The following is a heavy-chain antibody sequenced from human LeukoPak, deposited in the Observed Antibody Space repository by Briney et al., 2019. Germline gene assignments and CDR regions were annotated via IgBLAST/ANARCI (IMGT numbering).Heavy chain of an antibody. J-gene: IGHJ3*02. Sequence: GGSLRLSCAASGFTVSSNYMSWVRQAPGKGLEWVSIIYSGGGTFYADSVKGRFTISRDNAKNSLYLQMNSLGAEDTAFYYCASDRRSDSSGYAFDIWGQGTMVTVSS. D-gene: IGHD3-22*01. V-gene: IGHV3-53*01. CDR1: GFTVSSNY. CDR3: ASDRRSDSSGYAFDI. CDR2: IYSGGGT.